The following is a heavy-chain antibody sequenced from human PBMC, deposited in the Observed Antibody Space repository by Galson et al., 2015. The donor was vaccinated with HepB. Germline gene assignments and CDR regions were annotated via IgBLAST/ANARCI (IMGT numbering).Heavy chain of an antibody. D-gene: IGHD6-13*01. V-gene: IGHV3-30*18. J-gene: IGHJ4*02. CDR2: ISYDGSNK. Sequence: SLRLSCAASGFTFSSYGMHWVRQAPGKGLEWVAVISYDGSNKYYADSVKGRFTISRDNSKNTLYLQMNSLRAEDTAVYYCAKDSSSWQRAMGYYFDYWGQGTLVTVSS. CDR3: AKDSSSWQRAMGYYFDY. CDR1: GFTFSSYG.